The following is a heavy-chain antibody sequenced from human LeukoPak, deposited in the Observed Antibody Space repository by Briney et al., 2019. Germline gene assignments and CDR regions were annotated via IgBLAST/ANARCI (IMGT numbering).Heavy chain of an antibody. CDR3: AKDLNYGDLPDS. Sequence: GGSLRLSCAASGFTFSSYAMSWVRQAPGKGLEWVAFIRNDGNKKYYADSVKGRFTVSRDNSRGTLFLQVKSLRAEDTAVYYCAKDLNYGDLPDSWGQGTLVTVSS. J-gene: IGHJ4*02. D-gene: IGHD4-17*01. CDR1: GFTFSSYA. CDR2: IRNDGNKK. V-gene: IGHV3-30*02.